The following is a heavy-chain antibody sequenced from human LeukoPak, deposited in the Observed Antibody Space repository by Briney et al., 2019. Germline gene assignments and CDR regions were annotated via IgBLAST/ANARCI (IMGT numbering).Heavy chain of an antibody. Sequence: GGSLRLSCAASGFTFDDYAMHWVRQAPGKGLEWVSGISWNSGSIGYADSVKGRFTISRDNAKNSLYLQMNSLRAEDTALYYRAKGTDGDYFFDYWGQGTLVTVSS. CDR1: GFTFDDYA. J-gene: IGHJ4*02. D-gene: IGHD2-21*02. CDR3: AKGTDGDYFFDY. CDR2: ISWNSGSI. V-gene: IGHV3-9*01.